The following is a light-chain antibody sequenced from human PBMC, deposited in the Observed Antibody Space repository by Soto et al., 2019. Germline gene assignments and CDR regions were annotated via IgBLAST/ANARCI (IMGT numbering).Light chain of an antibody. CDR1: QSVAGD. CDR3: QQRSNWPRVT. CDR2: DAS. Sequence: EIIMKQSPATLSVSPGEGVTLSCRASQSVAGDLAWYQQKPGQAPRLLIYDASNRATGIPARFSGSGSGTDFTLTISSLEPEDFAVYYCQQRSNWPRVTFGQGTRLENK. V-gene: IGKV3-11*01. J-gene: IGKJ5*01.